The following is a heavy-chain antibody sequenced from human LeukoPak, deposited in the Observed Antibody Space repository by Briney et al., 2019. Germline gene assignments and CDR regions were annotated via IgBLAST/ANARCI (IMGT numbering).Heavy chain of an antibody. J-gene: IGHJ5*01. CDR1: GFTFSSYA. CDR2: IKQDGSEK. V-gene: IGHV3-7*02. Sequence: PGGSLRLSCEASGFTFSSYAMSWVRQAPGKGLEWVANIKQDGSEKYYVDSVKGRFTISRDNAKNSLYLQMNSLRAEDTAVYYCAKNSGSYDSWGQGTLVTVSS. D-gene: IGHD1-26*01. CDR3: AKNSGSYDS.